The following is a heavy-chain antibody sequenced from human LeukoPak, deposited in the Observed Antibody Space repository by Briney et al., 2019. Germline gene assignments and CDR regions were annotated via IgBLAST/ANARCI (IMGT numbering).Heavy chain of an antibody. V-gene: IGHV4-34*01. CDR3: ARGRRVLRFLEWLLSYWYFDL. J-gene: IGHJ2*01. Sequence: PSETLSLTCAVYGGSFSGYYWSWIRQPPGKGLEWIGEINHSGSTNYNPSLKSRVTISVDTSKNQFSLKLSSVTAADTAVYYCARGRRVLRFLEWLLSYWYFDLWGRGTLVTVSS. CDR1: GGSFSGYY. CDR2: INHSGST. D-gene: IGHD3-3*01.